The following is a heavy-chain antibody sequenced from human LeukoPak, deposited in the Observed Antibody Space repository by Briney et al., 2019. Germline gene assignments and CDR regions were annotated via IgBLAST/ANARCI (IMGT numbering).Heavy chain of an antibody. CDR1: GFSVSDKS. CDR2: ISYDGSKK. D-gene: IGHD2-15*01. V-gene: IGHV3-30*18. CDR3: VKDQWYCSGGSCSTFQH. Sequence: GGSLRLSCAVSGFSVSDKSLSWVRQAPGKGLEWVAVISYDGSKKYYADSVKGRFTISRDNSKNTLYLQMNSLRAEDTAVYYCVKDQWYCSGGSCSTFQHWGQGTLVTVSS. J-gene: IGHJ1*01.